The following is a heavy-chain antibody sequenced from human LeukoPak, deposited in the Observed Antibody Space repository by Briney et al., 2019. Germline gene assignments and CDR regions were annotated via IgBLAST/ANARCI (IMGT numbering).Heavy chain of an antibody. CDR1: GGSISSYY. J-gene: IGHJ6*02. V-gene: IGHV4-59*01. Sequence: ASETLSLTCTVSGGSISSYYWNWLRQPPGKGLEWIGYIYYSGSTNYKPSLKSRVTISLDTSKNQFSLKLSSVTAADTAVYYCARQVSGSWAHGMDVWGQGTTVTVSS. CDR3: ARQVSGSWAHGMDV. D-gene: IGHD6-13*01. CDR2: IYYSGST.